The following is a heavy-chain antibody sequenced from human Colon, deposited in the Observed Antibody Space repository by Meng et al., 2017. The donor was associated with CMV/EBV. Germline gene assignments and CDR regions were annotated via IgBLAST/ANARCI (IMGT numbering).Heavy chain of an antibody. CDR1: GYSFSDHY. J-gene: IGHJ6*03. Sequence: ASVKVSCKASGYSFSDHYIHWVRQAPGQGLEWMGWINPKSGATSYAQKFQGRVTMTSDTSISAAYMELSRLRSDDTAVYFCTRVQRITGIQYSYYFDVWGQGTTVTVSS. CDR2: INPKSGAT. D-gene: IGHD1-20*01. V-gene: IGHV1-2*02. CDR3: TRVQRITGIQYSYYFDV.